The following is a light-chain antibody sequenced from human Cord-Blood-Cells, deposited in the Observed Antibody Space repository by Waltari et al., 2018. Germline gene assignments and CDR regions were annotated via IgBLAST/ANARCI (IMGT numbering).Light chain of an antibody. CDR1: SSDVGSYNL. J-gene: IGLJ1*01. CDR2: EVS. CDR3: CSYAGSSTFV. V-gene: IGLV2-23*02. Sequence: QSALTQPASVSGSPGQSITISCTGTSSDVGSYNLVSWYQQHPGKAPKLMIYEVSKRPPGVSNRFAGSKAGNTPSLTISGLQAEDEADYYCCSYAGSSTFVFGTGTKVTVL.